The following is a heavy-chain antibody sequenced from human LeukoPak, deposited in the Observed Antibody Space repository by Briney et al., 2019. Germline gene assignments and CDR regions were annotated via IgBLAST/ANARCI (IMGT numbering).Heavy chain of an antibody. CDR3: AVVPAAMVDY. V-gene: IGHV3-23*01. Sequence: GGSLRLSCAASGFRFSSFAMSWVRQAPGKGLEWVSAISGSGGNTYYADSVKGRFTISRDNSKNTLYLQMNNLRAEDTAVYYCAVVPAAMVDYWGQGTLVTVSS. CDR1: GFRFSSFA. CDR2: ISGSGGNT. J-gene: IGHJ4*02. D-gene: IGHD2-2*01.